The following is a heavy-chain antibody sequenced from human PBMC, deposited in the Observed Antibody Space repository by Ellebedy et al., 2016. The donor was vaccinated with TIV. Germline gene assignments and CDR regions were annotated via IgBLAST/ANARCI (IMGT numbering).Heavy chain of an antibody. CDR1: GFTFSHHA. J-gene: IGHJ6*02. V-gene: IGHV3-30*01. CDR3: SREGLEAGMDL. Sequence: GGSLRLSCAASGFTFSHHAFYWVRQAPGKGLEWVPIISYDGNNKFYLDSVEGRFSISRDDSKNTLYRQMNSLRPEDTAVYYGSREGLEAGMDLWGQGTTVIVSS. CDR2: ISYDGNNK.